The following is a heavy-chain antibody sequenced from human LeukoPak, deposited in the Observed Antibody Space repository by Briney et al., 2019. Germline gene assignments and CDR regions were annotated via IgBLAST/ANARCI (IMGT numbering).Heavy chain of an antibody. D-gene: IGHD1-26*01. CDR2: ISTPGST. V-gene: IGHV4-61*02. J-gene: IGHJ4*02. CDR3: ARATGRYSPFFDY. Sequence: SQTLSLTCSVSGASIRSGSYYWNWIRQPAGRGVVGLGRISTPGSTNYNPSLKSRLTMSVDTSNKQFSLRLTTVTAADTAVYYCARATGRYSPFFDYWGQGILVTVSS. CDR1: GASIRSGSYY.